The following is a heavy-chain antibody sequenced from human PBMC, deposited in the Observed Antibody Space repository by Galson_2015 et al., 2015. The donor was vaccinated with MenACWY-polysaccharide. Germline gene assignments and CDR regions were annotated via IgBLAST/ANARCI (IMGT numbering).Heavy chain of an antibody. V-gene: IGHV3-13*01. CDR1: GFSFSTYD. CDR3: VREGRGCPGGDCYLAPDY. CDR2: IGTVGDT. D-gene: IGHD2-21*02. Sequence: SLRLSCAASGFSFSTYDFHWVRQAAGKGLEWVSAIGTVGDTYYAGSVKGRFTISRENAKNSLYLQMNSLRAGDTAVYYCVREGRGCPGGDCYLAPDYWGQGTLVTVST. J-gene: IGHJ4*02.